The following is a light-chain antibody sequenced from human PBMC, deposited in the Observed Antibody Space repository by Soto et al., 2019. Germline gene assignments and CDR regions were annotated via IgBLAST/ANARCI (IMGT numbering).Light chain of an antibody. CDR2: HTS. Sequence: EIVMTQSPATLSVSPGARATLSCRASQSVTSNLAWYQQRPGQAPRLLIFHTSTRVRGIPARFSGSGSGTDFTLTISRLEPEDFAVYYCQQYGSSPGTFGQGTKVDIK. CDR1: QSVTSN. CDR3: QQYGSSPGT. J-gene: IGKJ1*01. V-gene: IGKV3-15*01.